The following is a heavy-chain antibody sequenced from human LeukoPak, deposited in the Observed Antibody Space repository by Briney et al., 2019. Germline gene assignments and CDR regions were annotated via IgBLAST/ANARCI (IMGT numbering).Heavy chain of an antibody. D-gene: IGHD2-15*01. J-gene: IGHJ4*02. CDR1: GFTFSSYA. CDR2: LSGSGGST. Sequence: GGSLRLSCAASGFTFSSYAMSWVRQAPGKGLEWVSALSGSGGSTYYANSVKGRFTISRDNSKNTLYLQMNSLRAEDTAVYYCAKGMGIVVVVAAERVFDYWGQGTLVTVSS. V-gene: IGHV3-23*01. CDR3: AKGMGIVVVVAAERVFDY.